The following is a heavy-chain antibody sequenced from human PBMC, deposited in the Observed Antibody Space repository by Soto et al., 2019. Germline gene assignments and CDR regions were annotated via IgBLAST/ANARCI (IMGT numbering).Heavy chain of an antibody. D-gene: IGHD3-3*01. CDR2: IYTSVNT. CDR3: ARDNRITIFGVVSRYGMDV. J-gene: IGHJ6*02. V-gene: IGHV4-4*07. Sequence: QVQLQESGPGLVKPSETLSLTCTVSVGSISSYYWSWIRQPAGKGLEWIGRIYTSVNTNYKPDLKSRVTMSVDTSKNQFSLKLSSVTAADTAVYYCARDNRITIFGVVSRYGMDVWGQGTTVTVSS. CDR1: VGSISSYY.